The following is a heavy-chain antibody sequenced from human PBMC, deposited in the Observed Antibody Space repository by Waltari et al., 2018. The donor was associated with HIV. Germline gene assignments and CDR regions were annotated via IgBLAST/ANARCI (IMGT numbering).Heavy chain of an antibody. CDR1: GYAFASLG. CDR2: IWYDGSNK. Sequence: QVRLVESGGGGDEVGRSLRVWCVASGYAFASLGMHWVRQAPGKGLEWVAVIWYDGSNKYYADSVKGRFTISRDNSKNTLYLQMNSLSTDDTAIYYCVKDFGGDPDYWGQGTLVTVSS. J-gene: IGHJ4*02. V-gene: IGHV3-30*18. CDR3: VKDFGGDPDY. D-gene: IGHD2-21*02.